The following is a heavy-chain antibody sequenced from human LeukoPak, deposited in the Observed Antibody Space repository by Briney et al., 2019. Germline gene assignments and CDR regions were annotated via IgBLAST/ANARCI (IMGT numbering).Heavy chain of an antibody. CDR2: IYPGDSGT. Sequence: GESLKISCKGSGYNFPSYWIAWVRPMPEKGLEYMGIIYPGDSGTRYSPSSQGQVTISADKSISTAYLQWSSLKASDTAMYYCARLGTRSRRPVAGTTEFDFWGQGSLVTVSS. J-gene: IGHJ4*02. D-gene: IGHD6-19*01. V-gene: IGHV5-51*01. CDR1: GYNFPSYW. CDR3: ARLGTRSRRPVAGTTEFDF.